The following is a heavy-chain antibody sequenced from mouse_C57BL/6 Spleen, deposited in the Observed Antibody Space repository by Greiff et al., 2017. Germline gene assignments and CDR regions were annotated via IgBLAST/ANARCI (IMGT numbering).Heavy chain of an antibody. Sequence: QVQLKESGAELARPGASVKMSCKASGYTFTSYTMHWVKQRPGQGLEWIGYINPSSSYTKYNQKFKDKATLTADKSSSKAYMRLSSLPSEDSAVYYCASYDYPRVDYWGKGTTLTVSS. CDR1: GYTFTSYT. CDR3: ASYDYPRVDY. D-gene: IGHD2-4*01. V-gene: IGHV1-4*01. CDR2: INPSSSYT. J-gene: IGHJ2*01.